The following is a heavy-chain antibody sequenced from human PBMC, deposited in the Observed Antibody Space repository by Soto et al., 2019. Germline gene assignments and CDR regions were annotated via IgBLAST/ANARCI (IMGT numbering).Heavy chain of an antibody. CDR2: ISAYNGNT. V-gene: IGHV1-18*04. CDR1: GYTFTGYY. Sequence: GASVKVSCKASGYTFTGYYMHWVRQAPGQGLEWMGWISAYNGNTNYAQKLQGRATMTTDTSTSTAYMELRSLRSDDTAVYYCATYHSDYDFWSGYYGPNAFDIWGQGTMVTV. J-gene: IGHJ3*02. CDR3: ATYHSDYDFWSGYYGPNAFDI. D-gene: IGHD3-3*01.